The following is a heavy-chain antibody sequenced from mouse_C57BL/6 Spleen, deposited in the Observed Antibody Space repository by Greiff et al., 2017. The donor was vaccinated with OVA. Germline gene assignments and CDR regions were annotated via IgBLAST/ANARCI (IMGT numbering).Heavy chain of an antibody. CDR2: IDPNSGGT. CDR1: GYTFTSYW. D-gene: IGHD1-1*01. V-gene: IGHV1-72*01. Sequence: QVQLQQPGAELVKPGASVKLSCKASGYTFTSYWMHWVKQRPGRGLEWIGRIDPNSGGTKYNEKFKSKATLTVDKPSSTAYMQLSSLTSEDSAVYYCARRDGGSSYGYYAMDYWGQGTSVTVSS. CDR3: ARRDGGSSYGYYAMDY. J-gene: IGHJ4*01.